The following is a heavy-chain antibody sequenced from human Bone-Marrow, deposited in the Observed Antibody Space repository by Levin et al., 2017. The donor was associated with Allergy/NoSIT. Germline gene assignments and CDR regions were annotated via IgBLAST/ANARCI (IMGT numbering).Heavy chain of an antibody. CDR3: ARGLKILTTGSLYHNAMDA. Sequence: GGSLRLSCAASTFVFSDYTMNWVRQAPGKGLEWVASISRRSSYIYYADSVKGRFTISRDNAKNSVSLQMNSLRAEDTAVYYCARGLKILTTGSLYHNAMDAWGQGTTVSVSS. J-gene: IGHJ6*02. V-gene: IGHV3-21*06. CDR1: TFVFSDYT. D-gene: IGHD3-9*01. CDR2: ISRRSSYI.